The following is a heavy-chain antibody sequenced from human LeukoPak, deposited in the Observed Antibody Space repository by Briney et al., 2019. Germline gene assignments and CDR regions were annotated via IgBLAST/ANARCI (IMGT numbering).Heavy chain of an antibody. Sequence: GGSLRLSCAASGFTFSSYSMNWVRQAPGKGLEWVSSISSSSSYIYYADSVKGRFTISRDNSKNTLYLQMNSLRAEDTAVYYCARASAGNDAFDIWGQGTMVTVSS. CDR2: ISSSSSYI. CDR3: ARASAGNDAFDI. D-gene: IGHD6-13*01. CDR1: GFTFSSYS. V-gene: IGHV3-21*01. J-gene: IGHJ3*02.